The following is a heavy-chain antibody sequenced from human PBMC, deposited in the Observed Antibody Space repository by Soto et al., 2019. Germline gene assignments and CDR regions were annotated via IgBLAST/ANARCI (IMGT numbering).Heavy chain of an antibody. CDR1: GFTFSSYA. CDR2: ISGSGGTT. Sequence: EVQLLESGGNLVQPGGSLRLSCSASGFTFSSYALTWVRQAPGKGLEWISGISGSGGTTYYADSVKGWFTISRDNSMDTLYLQMNSLSAEDTAVYYCVKHHGGVLSHFHQWGQGTLVTVSS. CDR3: VKHHGGVLSHFHQ. D-gene: IGHD3-10*01. V-gene: IGHV3-23*01. J-gene: IGHJ4*02.